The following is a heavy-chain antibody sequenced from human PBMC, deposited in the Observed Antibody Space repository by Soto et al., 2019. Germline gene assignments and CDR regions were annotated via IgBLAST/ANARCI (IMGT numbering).Heavy chain of an antibody. CDR3: AKTKPLVPAASDYFDY. D-gene: IGHD2-2*01. CDR2: ISTSGGST. CDR1: GFPFSSYA. Sequence: GGSLRLSCAASGFPFSSYAMSWVRQAPGKGLEWVSSISTSGGSTFYGDSMKGRFTISRDNSRNTLYLQMSGLRAEDTAVYYCAKTKPLVPAASDYFDYWGQGTLVTVSS. J-gene: IGHJ4*02. V-gene: IGHV3-23*01.